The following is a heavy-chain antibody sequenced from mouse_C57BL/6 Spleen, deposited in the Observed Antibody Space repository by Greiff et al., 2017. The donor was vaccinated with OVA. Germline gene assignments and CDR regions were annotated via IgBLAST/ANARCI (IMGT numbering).Heavy chain of an antibody. CDR2: IDPSDSYT. Sequence: VQLQQPGAELVMPGASVKLSCKASGYTFTSYWMHWVKQRPGQGLEWIGEIDPSDSYTNYNQKFKGKSTLTVDKSSSTACMQLSSLTSEDSAVYYCAKALLPRKDYAMDYWGQGTSVTVSS. CDR3: AKALLPRKDYAMDY. D-gene: IGHD1-1*01. V-gene: IGHV1-69*01. CDR1: GYTFTSYW. J-gene: IGHJ4*01.